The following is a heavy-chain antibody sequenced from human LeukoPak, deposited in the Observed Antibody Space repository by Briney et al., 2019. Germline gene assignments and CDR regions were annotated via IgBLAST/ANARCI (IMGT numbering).Heavy chain of an antibody. Sequence: GGSLRLSCAASGFTFSDYYMSWIRQAPGKGLEWVSYISSSSSYTNYVDSVKGRFTISRDNAKNSLYLQMNSLRAEDTAVYHCARDFRRSSSWPFDYWGQGTLVTVSS. J-gene: IGHJ4*02. V-gene: IGHV3-11*06. CDR3: ARDFRRSSSWPFDY. CDR2: ISSSSSYT. CDR1: GFTFSDYY. D-gene: IGHD6-13*01.